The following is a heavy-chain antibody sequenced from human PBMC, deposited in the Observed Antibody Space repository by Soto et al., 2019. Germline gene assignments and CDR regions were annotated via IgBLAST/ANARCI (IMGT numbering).Heavy chain of an antibody. Sequence: GGSLRLSCAASGFTFSSYSMNWVRQAPGKGLEWVSSISSSSSYIYYADSVKGRFTISRDNAKNSLYLQMNSLRAEDTAVYYCARRLGYCSSTSCLYYMDVWGKGTTVTVSS. D-gene: IGHD2-2*03. J-gene: IGHJ6*03. V-gene: IGHV3-21*01. CDR2: ISSSSSYI. CDR3: ARRLGYCSSTSCLYYMDV. CDR1: GFTFSSYS.